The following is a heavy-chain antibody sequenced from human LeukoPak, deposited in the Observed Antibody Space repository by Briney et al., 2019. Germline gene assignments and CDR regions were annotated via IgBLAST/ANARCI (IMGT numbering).Heavy chain of an antibody. CDR1: GLNVTYNY. D-gene: IGHD2-2*01. CDR3: YARPVLPAAFLPSGNYMDA. CDR2: IYSGGMT. J-gene: IGHJ6*03. V-gene: IGHV3-53*01. Sequence: GGSLRLSCAASGLNVTYNYMSWVRQAPGKGLEWLSVIYSGGMTYYADSVKGRFIISRDNSKNTLYLQMNRLRAEDTAVYYCYARPVLPAAFLPSGNYMDAWGKGTTVTVSS.